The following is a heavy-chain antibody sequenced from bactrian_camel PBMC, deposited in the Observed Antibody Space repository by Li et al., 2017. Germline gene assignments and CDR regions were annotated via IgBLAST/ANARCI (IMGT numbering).Heavy chain of an antibody. D-gene: IGHD6*01. V-gene: IGHV3S1*01. J-gene: IGHJ4*01. CDR3: AALGGSWSCNY. CDR2: IYSGGGST. Sequence: HVQLVESGGGSVQAGGSLRLSCAASGDTSSTNCMGWLRQAPGKEREGIAAIYSGGGSTYYADSVKGRFTISQDNAKNMGYLQMNNLKTEDTAVYSCAALGGSWSCNYYGQGTQVTVS. CDR1: GDTSSTNC.